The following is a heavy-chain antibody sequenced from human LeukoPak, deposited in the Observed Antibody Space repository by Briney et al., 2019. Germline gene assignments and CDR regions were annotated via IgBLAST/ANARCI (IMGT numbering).Heavy chain of an antibody. CDR2: ISAYNGNT. V-gene: IGHV1-18*01. CDR3: ARVGHSSSWYYFDY. J-gene: IGHJ4*02. CDR1: GYTFTSYG. D-gene: IGHD6-13*01. Sequence: ASVKVSCKASGYTFTSYGISWVRQAPGQGLEWLGWISAYNGNTNYAQKLQGRVTMTTDTSTSTAYMELRSLRSDDTAVYYCARVGHSSSWYYFDYWGQGTLVTVSS.